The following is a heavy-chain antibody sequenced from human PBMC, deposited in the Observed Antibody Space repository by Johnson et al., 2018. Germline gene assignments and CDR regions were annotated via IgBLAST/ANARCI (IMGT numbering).Heavy chain of an antibody. CDR3: ATLGYCSSASCYLYYYGMDV. Sequence: LVQSGGGLVKPGGSLRLSCAASGFTFSSYSMNWVRQAPGKGLEWVSSISSSGGSTYYADSVKGRFTISRDNSKNTRYLQMNSLRAEDTAVYYCATLGYCSSASCYLYYYGMDVWGQGTTVTVSS. D-gene: IGHD2-2*01. CDR1: GFTFSSYS. CDR2: ISSSGGST. J-gene: IGHJ6*02. V-gene: IGHV3-23*04.